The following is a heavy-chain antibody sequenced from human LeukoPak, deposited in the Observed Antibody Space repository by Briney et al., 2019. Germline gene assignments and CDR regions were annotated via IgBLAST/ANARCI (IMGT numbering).Heavy chain of an antibody. V-gene: IGHV3-33*01. Sequence: GGSLRLSCAASGFTFSSYGMHWVRHAPGKGLEWVAAIWYDGSNKYYADSVKGRFTISRDNSKNTLYLQMNSLRAEDTAVYYCASGLLQGSHYYMDVWGKGTTVTVSS. CDR1: GFTFSSYG. CDR3: ASGLLQGSHYYMDV. CDR2: IWYDGSNK. D-gene: IGHD2-15*01. J-gene: IGHJ6*03.